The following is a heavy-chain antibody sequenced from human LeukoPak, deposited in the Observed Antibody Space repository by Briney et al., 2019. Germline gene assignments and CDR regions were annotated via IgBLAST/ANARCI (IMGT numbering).Heavy chain of an antibody. D-gene: IGHD6-13*01. Sequence: PSETLSLTCTVSGGSISSSSYYWGWIRQPPGKGLEWIGSIYYSGSTYYNPSLKSRVTISVYTSKNQFSLKLSSVTAADTAVYYCARVADGSSWRFDYWGQGTLVTVSS. CDR2: IYYSGST. J-gene: IGHJ4*02. CDR1: GGSISSSSYY. V-gene: IGHV4-39*01. CDR3: ARVADGSSWRFDY.